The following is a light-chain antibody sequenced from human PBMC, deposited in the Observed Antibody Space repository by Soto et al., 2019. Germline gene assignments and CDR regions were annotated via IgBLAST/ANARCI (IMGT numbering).Light chain of an antibody. Sequence: QSALTQPASVSGSPRQSITISCTGGSSDVGSYNRVSWYRQYPGKAPQLMIYEVSYRPSGVSNRFSGSKSGNTASLTISGLQAEDEADYFCSSLTTSETWVIGGGTKVTVL. CDR3: SSLTTSETWV. CDR1: SSDVGSYNR. CDR2: EVS. J-gene: IGLJ3*02. V-gene: IGLV2-14*02.